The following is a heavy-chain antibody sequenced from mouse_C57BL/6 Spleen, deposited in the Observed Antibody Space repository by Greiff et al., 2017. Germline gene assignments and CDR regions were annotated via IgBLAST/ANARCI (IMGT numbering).Heavy chain of an antibody. D-gene: IGHD2-3*01. J-gene: IGHJ4*01. CDR1: GYTFTSYW. CDR3: ARADGQPGAMDY. V-gene: IGHV1-55*01. CDR2: IYPGSGST. Sequence: QVQLQQPGAELVKPGASVKMSCKASGYTFTSYWITWVKQRPGQGLEWIGDIYPGSGSTNYNEKFKSKATLTVDTSSSTAYMQLSSLTSEDSAVYYCARADGQPGAMDYWGQGTSVTVSS.